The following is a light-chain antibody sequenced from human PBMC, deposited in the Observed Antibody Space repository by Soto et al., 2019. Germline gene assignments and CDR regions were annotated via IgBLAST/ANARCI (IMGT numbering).Light chain of an antibody. CDR1: QTLTSSY. V-gene: IGKV3-20*01. CDR3: QQYVTSPLT. J-gene: IGKJ4*01. CDR2: GSS. Sequence: EIVLTQSPGTLFLSPGERATLSCRASQTLTSSYLAWYQQKPGQAPRLLIFGSSSRATGIPDRFSGSGSGTDFTLTISRLEPEDFAVYYCQQYVTSPLTFGGGTKVEVK.